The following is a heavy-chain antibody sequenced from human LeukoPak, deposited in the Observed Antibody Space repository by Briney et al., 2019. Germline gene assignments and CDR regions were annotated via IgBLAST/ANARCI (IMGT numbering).Heavy chain of an antibody. V-gene: IGHV4-59*01. CDR1: GGSISSYY. J-gene: IGHJ4*02. CDR2: IYSSGST. Sequence: SQTLSLTCTVSGGSISSYYWSWIRQSPGKGLEWIGHIYSSGSTNYNPPLKSRVTISIDTSKNQFTLKLSSVTAADTALYYCARNYDNSGYTAFGYWGRGTLVTVSS. CDR3: ARNYDNSGYTAFGY. D-gene: IGHD3-22*01.